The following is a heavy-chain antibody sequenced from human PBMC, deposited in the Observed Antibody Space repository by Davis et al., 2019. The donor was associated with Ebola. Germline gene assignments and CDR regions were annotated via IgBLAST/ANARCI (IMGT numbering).Heavy chain of an antibody. CDR3: AKDLGMDYYDSSGYYRPSVDAFDI. D-gene: IGHD3-22*01. CDR1: GFTFSSYA. CDR2: LICSGGNT. V-gene: IGHV3-23*01. Sequence: PGGSLRLSCAASGFTFSSYAMSWVRQAPGKGLEWVSALICSGGNTYYAGSVKGRFTISRDNSKNTLYLQMNSLKAEDTAVYYCAKDLGMDYYDSSGYYRPSVDAFDIWGQGTMVTVSS. J-gene: IGHJ3*02.